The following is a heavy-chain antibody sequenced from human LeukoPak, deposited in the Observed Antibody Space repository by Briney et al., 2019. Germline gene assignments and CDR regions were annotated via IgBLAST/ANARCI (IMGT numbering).Heavy chain of an antibody. CDR3: ARGLGSSWSFYYYYYMDV. V-gene: IGHV1-2*02. CDR2: INPNSGGT. D-gene: IGHD6-13*01. CDR1: GYTFTGYY. J-gene: IGHJ6*03. Sequence: ASVKVSCKASGYTFTGYYMHWVRQAPGQGLEWMGWINPNSGGTNYAQKFQGRDTMTRDTSISTAYMELSRLRSDDTAVYYCARGLGSSWSFYYYYYMDVWGKGTTVTISS.